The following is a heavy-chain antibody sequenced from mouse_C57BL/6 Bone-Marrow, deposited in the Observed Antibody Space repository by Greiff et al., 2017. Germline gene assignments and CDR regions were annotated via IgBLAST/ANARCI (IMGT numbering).Heavy chain of an antibody. CDR3: TTGELRLSAWFAY. D-gene: IGHD3-2*02. J-gene: IGHJ3*01. CDR2: IDPENGDT. V-gene: IGHV14-4*01. Sequence: EVQLQQSGAELVRPGASVKLSCAASGFNIKDDDMHWVRQRPEQRLEWIGWIDPENGDTEYASRFQGKVTITADTSSNTAYLQLSSLTSEDTAVYYCTTGELRLSAWFAYWGQGTLVTVSA. CDR1: GFNIKDDD.